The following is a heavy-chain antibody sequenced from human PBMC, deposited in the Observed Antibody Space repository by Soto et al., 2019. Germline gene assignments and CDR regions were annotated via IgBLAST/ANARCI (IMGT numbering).Heavy chain of an antibody. CDR1: GFTFSDAW. V-gene: IGHV3-15*01. CDR3: TTSRVGY. CDR2: IKTKTDGETT. J-gene: IGHJ4*02. Sequence: GGSLRLSCAASGFTFSDAWMSWVRQAPGKGLEWVARIKTKTDGETTDYTAPVKGRFTISRDDSKNTVYLQMNSLKTEDTAVYYCTTSRVGYWGQGTLVTVSS.